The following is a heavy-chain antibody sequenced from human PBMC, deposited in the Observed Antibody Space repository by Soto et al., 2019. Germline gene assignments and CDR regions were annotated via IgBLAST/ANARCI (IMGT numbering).Heavy chain of an antibody. CDR1: GFTFSDAW. V-gene: IGHV3-15*01. CDR3: TTSRVGY. CDR2: IKTKTDGETT. J-gene: IGHJ4*02. Sequence: GGSLRLSCAASGFTFSDAWMSWVRQAPGKGLEWVARIKTKTDGETTDYTAPVKGRFTISRDDSKNTVYLQMNSLKTEDTAVYYCTTSRVGYWGQGTLVTVSS.